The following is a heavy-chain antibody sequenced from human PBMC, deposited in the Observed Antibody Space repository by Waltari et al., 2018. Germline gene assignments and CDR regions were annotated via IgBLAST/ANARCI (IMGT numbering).Heavy chain of an antibody. Sequence: EVQLVESGGGLVQPGGSLRLSCAASGFTFSSYEMNWVRQAPGKGLEWVSYNSSSGSTIYYADSVKGRFTISRDNAKNSLYLQMNSLRAEDTAVYYCAREMPTHYDFWSGYYKPFDYWGQGTLVTVSS. D-gene: IGHD3-3*01. CDR1: GFTFSSYE. CDR3: AREMPTHYDFWSGYYKPFDY. J-gene: IGHJ4*02. V-gene: IGHV3-48*03. CDR2: NSSSGSTI.